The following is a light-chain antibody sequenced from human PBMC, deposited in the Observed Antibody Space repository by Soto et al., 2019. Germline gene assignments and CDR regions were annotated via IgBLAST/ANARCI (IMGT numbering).Light chain of an antibody. CDR2: GAY. J-gene: IGKJ2*01. CDR1: QHINTW. CDR3: QQQHSLPYT. V-gene: IGKV1-12*01. Sequence: DIQMTQSPSSVSASVGDRVTITCRASQHINTWLVWYQQKPGKAPKLLIYGAYSLQSEVASRFSGSGSGTDFTLTISSLQPEDFASYSCQQQHSLPYTFAKGSTLEMK.